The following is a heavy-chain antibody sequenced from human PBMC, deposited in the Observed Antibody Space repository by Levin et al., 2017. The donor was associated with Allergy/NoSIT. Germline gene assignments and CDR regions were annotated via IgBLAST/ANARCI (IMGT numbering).Heavy chain of an antibody. Sequence: SETLSLTCTVSGGSISSYYWSWIRQPPGKGLEWIGYIYYSGSTNYNPSLKSRVTISVDTSKNQFSLKLSSVTAADTAVYYCARDRLRYFDWLSNQPYYYGMDVWGQGTTVTVSS. CDR1: GGSISSYY. J-gene: IGHJ6*02. V-gene: IGHV4-59*01. D-gene: IGHD3-9*01. CDR3: ARDRLRYFDWLSNQPYYYGMDV. CDR2: IYYSGST.